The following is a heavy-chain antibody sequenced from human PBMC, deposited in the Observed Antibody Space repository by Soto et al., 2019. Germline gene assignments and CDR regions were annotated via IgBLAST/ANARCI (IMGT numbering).Heavy chain of an antibody. Sequence: SETLSLTCTVSGGSVSSTNHYWGWIRQPPRKGLEWIGDIYYSGMTRYNPSLKSRVTISVDTPKDQFSLKLRSVTAADTAVYYCARHGYYYDSTGYYYFVWGQGTQVTVSS. V-gene: IGHV4-39*01. J-gene: IGHJ4*02. CDR3: ARHGYYYDSTGYYYFV. CDR1: GGSVSSTNHY. CDR2: IYYSGMT. D-gene: IGHD3-22*01.